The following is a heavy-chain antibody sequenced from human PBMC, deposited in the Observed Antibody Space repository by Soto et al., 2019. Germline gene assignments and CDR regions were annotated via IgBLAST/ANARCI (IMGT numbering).Heavy chain of an antibody. V-gene: IGHV1-2*02. D-gene: IGHD2-21*02. CDR3: ARGDFDTTANFYAGWFDP. CDR2: LNHKSGDT. J-gene: IGHJ5*02. Sequence: QVQLVQSGTEVKKAGASVKVTCKASGYTFTGYYIHWLRQAPGQGLEWLGWLNHKSGDTKYAQKFQGRVTMTNDTSISTAYMELSRLRSDDTAVYYCARGDFDTTANFYAGWFDPWGQGTLVTVSS. CDR1: GYTFTGYY.